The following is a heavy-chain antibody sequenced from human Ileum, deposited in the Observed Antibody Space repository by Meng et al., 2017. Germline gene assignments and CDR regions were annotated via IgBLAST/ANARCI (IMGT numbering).Heavy chain of an antibody. CDR1: GDSVSSNTAA. CDR3: ARDPPSLHGGFDI. V-gene: IGHV6-1*01. Sequence: SQTLSLTCAISGDSVSSNTAARSWLRQSPSRGLEWLGRTYYRSKWYYEYGTSVKSRVTINSDTSKNQLSLQLNSVTSEDTAIYYCARDPPSLHGGFDIWGQGTMVTVSS. J-gene: IGHJ3*02. CDR2: TYYRSKWYY. D-gene: IGHD4-23*01.